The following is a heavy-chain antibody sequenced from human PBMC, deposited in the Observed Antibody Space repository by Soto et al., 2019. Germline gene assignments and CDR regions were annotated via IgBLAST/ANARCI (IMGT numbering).Heavy chain of an antibody. V-gene: IGHV4-4*07. D-gene: IGHD3-16*01. Sequence: QLQLQESGPGLVKPSETLSLICTVSGGSISGYFWSWVRQPAGKRLEWIGRIYSAGSTNYNPSLKSRVTMSVDTSQNQFSLKLTSVTAADTAMYSCVRGDVFDIWGRGTMVTVSS. J-gene: IGHJ3*02. CDR3: VRGDVFDI. CDR2: IYSAGST. CDR1: GGSISGYF.